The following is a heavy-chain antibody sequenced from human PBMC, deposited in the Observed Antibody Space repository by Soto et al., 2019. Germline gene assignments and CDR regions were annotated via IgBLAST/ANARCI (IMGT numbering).Heavy chain of an antibody. CDR2: IFYSGIT. D-gene: IGHD7-27*01. CDR1: GGSISSSRYY. J-gene: IGHJ3*02. Sequence: QLQLQESGPGLVKPSETLSLTCSVSGGSISSSRYYWGWIRQPPGKGLEWIGSIFYSGITYHTPSLKSRVTISVDTSKNQFSLNLSSVTAADTAVYYCARPPTANLDAFDIWGLGTMVTVSS. V-gene: IGHV4-39*01. CDR3: ARPPTANLDAFDI.